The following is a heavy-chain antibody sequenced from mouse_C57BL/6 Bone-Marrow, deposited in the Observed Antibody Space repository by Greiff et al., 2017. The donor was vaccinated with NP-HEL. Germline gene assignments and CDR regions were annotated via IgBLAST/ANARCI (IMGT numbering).Heavy chain of an antibody. CDR3: VLLRLFDD. CDR1: GFTFSNYW. CDR2: ISLKSDNYAT. J-gene: IGHJ2*01. V-gene: IGHV6-3*01. D-gene: IGHD1-1*01. Sequence: DVQLQESGGGLVQPGGSMKLSCVASGFTFSNYWMNWVRQSPEQGLEWVAQISLKSDNYATHYAVTVKGRFTISRDDAKSSVYLQMNNLRAEDTGIYYCVLLRLFDDWGQGTTLTVAS.